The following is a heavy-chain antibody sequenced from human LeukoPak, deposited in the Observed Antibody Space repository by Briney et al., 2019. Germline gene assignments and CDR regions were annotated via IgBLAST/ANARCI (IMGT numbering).Heavy chain of an antibody. V-gene: IGHV1-2*02. CDR3: AREFGYYYYGMDV. Sequence: ASVKVSCKASGYTFTGYYMHWVRQAPGHGLEWMGWINPNSGGTNYAQKFQGRVTMTRDTSISTAYMELSRLRSDDTAVYYCAREFGYYYYGMDVWGQGTTVTVSS. D-gene: IGHD3-3*01. CDR2: INPNSGGT. J-gene: IGHJ6*02. CDR1: GYTFTGYY.